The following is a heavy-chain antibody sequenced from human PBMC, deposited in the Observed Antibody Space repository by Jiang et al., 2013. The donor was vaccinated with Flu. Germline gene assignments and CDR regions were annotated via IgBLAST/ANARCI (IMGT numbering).Heavy chain of an antibody. CDR1: GYSFTGYW. D-gene: IGHD2-15*01. Sequence: VQLVESGAEVKKPGESLRISCKASGYSFTGYWIGWVRQTPGKGLEWMGIIYPPDSDTTYSPSFEGQVTISADRSISTAYLQWSSLKASDSAVYYCARHDYCSGGKCYPFYWGQGTVVTVS. J-gene: IGHJ4*02. CDR3: ARHDYCSGGKCYPFY. CDR2: IYPPDSDT. V-gene: IGHV5-51*01.